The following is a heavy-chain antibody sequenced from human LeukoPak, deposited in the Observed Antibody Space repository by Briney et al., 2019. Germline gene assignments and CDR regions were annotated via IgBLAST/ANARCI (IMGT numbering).Heavy chain of an antibody. V-gene: IGHV4-39*01. J-gene: IGHJ4*02. CDR1: GGSISSSSYY. CDR3: ARHGSGWYHFDY. D-gene: IGHD6-19*01. CDR2: IYYSGST. Sequence: PSETLSLTCTVSGGSISSSSYYWGWIRQPPGKGLEWIGCIYYSGSTYYNTSLKSRVTISVDTSKNLFTLKLSAVAAADKAVYYCARHGSGWYHFDYWGQGTLVTVSS.